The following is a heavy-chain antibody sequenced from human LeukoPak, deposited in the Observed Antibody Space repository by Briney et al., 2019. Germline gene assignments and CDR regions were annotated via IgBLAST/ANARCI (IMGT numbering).Heavy chain of an antibody. Sequence: ASVKVSCKASGYTFTGYYMHWVRQAPGQGLEWMGWINPNSGGTNYAQKFQRRVTMTRDTSISTAYMELSRLRSDDTAVYYCATGEHSVVAARYTFDYWGQGTLVTVSS. V-gene: IGHV1-2*02. CDR2: INPNSGGT. CDR1: GYTFTGYY. D-gene: IGHD6-6*01. J-gene: IGHJ4*02. CDR3: ATGEHSVVAARYTFDY.